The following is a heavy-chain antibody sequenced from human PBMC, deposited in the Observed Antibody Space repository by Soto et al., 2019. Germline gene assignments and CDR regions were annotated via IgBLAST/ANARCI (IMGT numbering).Heavy chain of an antibody. CDR1: GYTFKNYG. CDR2: ISAYNGDT. D-gene: IGHD3-9*01. J-gene: IGHJ4*02. Sequence: QDHLVQSGAEVKKPGASAKASCKASGYTFKNYGINWVRQAPGQGLEWVAWISAYNGDTSYAQHLQGRVTVTTETLTNTAYMELRSLRPDDTAVYFCVLGGLETGYYRDMDYWGQGTLVSVSS. CDR3: VLGGLETGYYRDMDY. V-gene: IGHV1-18*04.